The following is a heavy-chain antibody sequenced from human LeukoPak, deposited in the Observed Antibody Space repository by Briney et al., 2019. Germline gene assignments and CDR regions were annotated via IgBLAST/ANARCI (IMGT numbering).Heavy chain of an antibody. J-gene: IGHJ4*02. CDR1: GYTFTGYY. D-gene: IGHD6-6*01. V-gene: IGHV1-2*02. CDR3: ARDQEYSSLAGCDY. CDR2: INPNSGGT. Sequence: ASVKVSCKASGYTFTGYYMHWVRQAPGQGLEWMGWINPNSGGTNYAQKFQGRVTMTRDTSISTAYMELSRLRSDDTAVYYCARDQEYSSLAGCDYWGQGTLVTVSS.